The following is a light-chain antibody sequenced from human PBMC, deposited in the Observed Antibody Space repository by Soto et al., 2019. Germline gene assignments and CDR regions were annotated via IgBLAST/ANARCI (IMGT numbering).Light chain of an antibody. CDR3: CSYAGSYTFIYV. J-gene: IGLJ1*01. CDR1: SSDVGGYNY. CDR2: DVS. V-gene: IGLV2-11*01. Sequence: QSALTQPRSVSGSPGQSVTISCTGTSSDVGGYNYVSWYQQHPGKAPKLMIYDVSKRPSGVTDRFSGSKSGNTASLTISGLQAEDEADYYCCSYAGSYTFIYVFGTGTKLTVL.